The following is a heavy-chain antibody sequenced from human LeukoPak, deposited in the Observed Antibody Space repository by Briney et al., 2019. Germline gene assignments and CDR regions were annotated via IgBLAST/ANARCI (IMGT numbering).Heavy chain of an antibody. D-gene: IGHD5-24*01. CDR2: INHSGST. V-gene: IGHV4-34*01. CDR3: ARAKRWLQLYYYMDV. Sequence: SEILSLTCAVYGGSFSGYYWSWIRQPPGKGLEWIGEINHSGSTNYNPSLKSRVTISVDTSKNQFSLKLSSVTAADTAVYYCARAKRWLQLYYYMDVWGKGTTVTISS. J-gene: IGHJ6*03. CDR1: GGSFSGYY.